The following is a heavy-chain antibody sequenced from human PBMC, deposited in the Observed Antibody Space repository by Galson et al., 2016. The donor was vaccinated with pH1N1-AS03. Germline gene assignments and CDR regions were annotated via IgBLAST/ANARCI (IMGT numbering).Heavy chain of an antibody. CDR3: ARDAAYYYGMDV. CDR2: ISSFNGYT. Sequence: SVKVSCKASGYTFTNYGVSWVRQAPGQGLEWMGGISSFNGYTTYAQKLQDRVTMTRDTSTSTAYMELRSLRSDATAVYFCARDAAYYYGMDVWGQGTTVIVS. CDR1: GYTFTNYG. D-gene: IGHD6-25*01. V-gene: IGHV1-18*01. J-gene: IGHJ6*02.